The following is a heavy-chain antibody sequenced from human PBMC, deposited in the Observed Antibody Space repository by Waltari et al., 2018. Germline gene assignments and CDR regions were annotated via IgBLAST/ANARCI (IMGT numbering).Heavy chain of an antibody. CDR1: GWSFSGYY. Sequence: QVQLQQWGAGLLKPSETLSLTCAVYGWSFSGYYWSWIRPPPGMGQGWIGEINHSGSTNYNPSLKSRVTISVDTSKNQFSLKLSSVTAADTAVYYCARAARGKGRITIPMDYYYMDVWGKGTTVTVSS. D-gene: IGHD3-10*01. CDR3: ARAARGKGRITIPMDYYYMDV. CDR2: INHSGST. V-gene: IGHV4-34*01. J-gene: IGHJ6*03.